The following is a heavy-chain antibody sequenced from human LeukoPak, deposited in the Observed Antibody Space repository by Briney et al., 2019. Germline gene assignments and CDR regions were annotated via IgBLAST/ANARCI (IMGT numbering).Heavy chain of an antibody. V-gene: IGHV3-30*18. Sequence: GGSLRLSCEASGXTFSSYGMHWVRQAPGKGLEWVAVISYDGSNKYYADSVKGRFTISRDNSKNTLYLQMNSLRAEDTAVYYCAKCPVTFGGVIIVTTGYFDYWGQGTLVTVSS. CDR1: GXTFSSYG. CDR3: AKCPVTFGGVIIVTTGYFDY. CDR2: ISYDGSNK. D-gene: IGHD3-16*02. J-gene: IGHJ4*02.